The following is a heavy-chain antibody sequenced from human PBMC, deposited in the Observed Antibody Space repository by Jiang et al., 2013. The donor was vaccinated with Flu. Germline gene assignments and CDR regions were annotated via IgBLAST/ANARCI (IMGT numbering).Heavy chain of an antibody. D-gene: IGHD6-6*01. J-gene: IGHJ4*02. CDR1: DSLSSKTW. Sequence: VQLLESWGRLGEAVGGPLDSPVRPLDSLSSKTWMSWVRQAPGKGLEWVGRIKSKSDGGTTDYIAPVKGRFTVSRDDSKDTVYLQMNSLKTEDTAVYYCTTDPRYWGQGTLVTVSS. CDR2: IKSKSDGGTT. CDR3: TTDPRY. V-gene: IGHV3-15*01.